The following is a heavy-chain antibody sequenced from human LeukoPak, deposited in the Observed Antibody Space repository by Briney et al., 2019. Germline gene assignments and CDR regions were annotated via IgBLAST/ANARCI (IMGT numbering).Heavy chain of an antibody. D-gene: IGHD6-6*01. CDR1: GFTVSTYS. J-gene: IGHJ5*02. CDR2: IYYSGST. Sequence: GSLRLSCAASGFTVSTYSMNWVRQPPGKGLEWIGSIYYSGSTYYNPSLKSRVTISVDTSKNQFSLKLSSVTAADTAVYYCARGRGSIAARTPNWFDPWGQGTLVTVSS. V-gene: IGHV4-39*07. CDR3: ARGRGSIAARTPNWFDP.